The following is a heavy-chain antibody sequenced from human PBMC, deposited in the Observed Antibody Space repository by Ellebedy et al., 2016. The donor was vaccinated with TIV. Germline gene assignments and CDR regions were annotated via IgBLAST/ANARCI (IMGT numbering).Heavy chain of an antibody. J-gene: IGHJ4*02. CDR3: SRDSSGWSRDY. D-gene: IGHD6-19*01. Sequence: GESLKISCTTSGFTFGAYSMSWFRQAPGKGLEWVGLIRNEVDGGTTEYAASMKGRFTISRDDSKSIAYLHMNSLKTKDTAVYYCSRDSSGWSRDYWGQGTLVTVSS. CDR1: GFTFGAYS. CDR2: IRNEVDGGTT. V-gene: IGHV3-49*03.